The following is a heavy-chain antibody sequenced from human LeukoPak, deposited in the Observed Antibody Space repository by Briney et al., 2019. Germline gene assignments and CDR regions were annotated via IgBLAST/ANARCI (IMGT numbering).Heavy chain of an antibody. CDR2: IYYSGST. J-gene: IGHJ4*02. CDR1: GGSISSSSYY. V-gene: IGHV4-39*07. D-gene: IGHD6-6*01. Sequence: SETLSLTCTVSGGSISSSSYYWGWIRQPPGKGLEWIGSIYYSGSTYYNPSLKSRVTISVDTSKNQFSLKLSSVTAADTAVYYCAREDGSSSSVTLDTYFDYWGQGTLITVSS. CDR3: AREDGSSSSVTLDTYFDY.